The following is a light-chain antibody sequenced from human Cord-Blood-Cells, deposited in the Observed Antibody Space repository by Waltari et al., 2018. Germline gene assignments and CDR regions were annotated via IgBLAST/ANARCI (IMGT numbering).Light chain of an antibody. Sequence: EIVLTQSTGTLSLSPGERATLSCRASQSVSSSYLAWYQQKPGQAPRHLIYGASSRATGIPDRFSGSGSGTDFTLTISRLEPEDFAVYYCQQYGSSPLTFGGGTKVEIK. CDR1: QSVSSSY. CDR2: GAS. CDR3: QQYGSSPLT. J-gene: IGKJ4*01. V-gene: IGKV3-20*01.